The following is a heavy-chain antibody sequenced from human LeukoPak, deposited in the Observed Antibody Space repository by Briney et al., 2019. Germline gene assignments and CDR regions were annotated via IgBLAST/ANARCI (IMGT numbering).Heavy chain of an antibody. CDR3: ARDEGESGSYLGAIVDP. CDR2: IIPIFGTA. D-gene: IGHD1-26*01. Sequence: GASVKVSCKASGGTFSNYAITWVRQAPGQGLEWMGGIIPIFGTANYAQKFRGRVTITADKSTRTAYMDLSSLRSEDTAVYYCARDEGESGSYLGAIVDPWGQGTLVTVSS. J-gene: IGHJ5*02. CDR1: GGTFSNYA. V-gene: IGHV1-69*06.